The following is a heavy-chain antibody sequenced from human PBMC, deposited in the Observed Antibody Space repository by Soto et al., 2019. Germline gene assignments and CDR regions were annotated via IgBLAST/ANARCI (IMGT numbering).Heavy chain of an antibody. CDR2: IIPIFGTA. V-gene: IGHV1-69*13. CDR1: GGTFSSYA. J-gene: IGHJ6*02. D-gene: IGHD2-2*01. CDR3: ARVKVVPAAAYYYYGMDV. Sequence: SVKVSCKASGGTFSSYAISWVRQAPGQGLEWMGGIIPIFGTANYAQKFQGRVTITADESTSTAYMELSSLRSEDTAVYYCARVKVVPAAAYYYYGMDVWGQGATVTVSS.